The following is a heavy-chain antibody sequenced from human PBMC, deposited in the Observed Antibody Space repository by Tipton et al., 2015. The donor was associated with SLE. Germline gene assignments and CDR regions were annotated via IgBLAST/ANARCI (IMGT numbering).Heavy chain of an antibody. CDR1: GGSFSGYY. J-gene: IGHJ3*02. Sequence: TLSLTCAVYGGSFSGYYWSWIRQPPGKGLEWIGEINHSGSTNYNPSLKSRVTISGDTSKNQFSLKLSSVTAADTAVYYCARQRPQSSGGFDIWGQGTMISVSS. D-gene: IGHD2-8*02. CDR2: INHSGST. V-gene: IGHV4-34*01. CDR3: ARQRPQSSGGFDI.